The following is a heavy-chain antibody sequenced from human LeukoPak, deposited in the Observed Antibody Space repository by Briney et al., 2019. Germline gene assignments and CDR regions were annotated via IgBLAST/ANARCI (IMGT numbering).Heavy chain of an antibody. V-gene: IGHV5-51*01. D-gene: IGHD1-26*01. CDR3: ATSTGGSYDDAFDI. CDR1: GYSITSYW. Sequence: GGALKISCKGSGYSITSYWIGWGRQMPGKGLEWRGIIYPGDSDTRYSPSFQGQVTISADKSISTTCLQWSSLKASDTAMYYCATSTGGSYDDAFDIWGQGTMVTVSS. J-gene: IGHJ3*02. CDR2: IYPGDSDT.